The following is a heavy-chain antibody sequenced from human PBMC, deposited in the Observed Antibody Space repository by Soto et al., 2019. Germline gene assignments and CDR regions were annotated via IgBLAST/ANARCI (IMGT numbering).Heavy chain of an antibody. D-gene: IGHD2-15*01. CDR3: ARDRIGYCSGGSCYTNWYFDL. CDR2: INAGNGNT. V-gene: IGHV1-3*01. J-gene: IGHJ2*01. Sequence: ASVKVSCKASGYTFTSYAMHWVRRAPGQRLEWMGWINAGNGNTKYSQKFQGRVTITRDTSASTAYMELSSLRSEDTAAYYCARDRIGYCSGGSCYTNWYFDLWGRGTLVTVSS. CDR1: GYTFTSYA.